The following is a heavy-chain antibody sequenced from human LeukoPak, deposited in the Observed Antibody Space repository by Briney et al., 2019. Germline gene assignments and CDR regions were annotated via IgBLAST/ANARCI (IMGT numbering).Heavy chain of an antibody. V-gene: IGHV3-74*01. J-gene: IGHJ4*02. CDR1: GFTFSSYW. Sequence: GGSLRLSCAASGFTFSSYWMHWVRQAPGKGLVWVSRINSDGSSTSYADSVKGRFTISRDNSKNTLYLQMNSLRAEDTAVYYCAKSMDILTGYLWSLDYWGQGTLVTVSS. D-gene: IGHD3-9*01. CDR2: INSDGSST. CDR3: AKSMDILTGYLWSLDY.